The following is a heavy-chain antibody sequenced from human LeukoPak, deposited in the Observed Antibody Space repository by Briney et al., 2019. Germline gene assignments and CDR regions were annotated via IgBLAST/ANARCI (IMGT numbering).Heavy chain of an antibody. J-gene: IGHJ5*02. CDR2: INPSGGST. V-gene: IGHV1-46*01. CDR3: ARDAGRYCSGGSCSNWFDP. Sequence: ASVKVSCKASGYTFTSYYMHWVRQAPGQGLEWMGIINPSGGSTSYAQKFQGRVTMTRDTSTSTVYMELSSLRSEDTAVYYCARDAGRYCSGGSCSNWFDPWGQGTLVTVSS. D-gene: IGHD2-15*01. CDR1: GYTFTSYY.